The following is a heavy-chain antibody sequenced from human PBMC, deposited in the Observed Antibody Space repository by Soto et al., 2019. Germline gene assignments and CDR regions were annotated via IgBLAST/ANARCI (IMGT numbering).Heavy chain of an antibody. J-gene: IGHJ4*02. V-gene: IGHV4-31*03. D-gene: IGHD2-2*01. CDR1: GGSISSGGYY. Sequence: SETLSLTCTVSGGSISSGGYYWSWIRQHPGKGLEWIGYIYYSGSTYYNPSLKSRVTISVDTSKNQFSLKLSSVTAADTAVYYCARARDRYCSSTRDWGQGTLVTVSS. CDR3: ARARDRYCSSTRD. CDR2: IYYSGST.